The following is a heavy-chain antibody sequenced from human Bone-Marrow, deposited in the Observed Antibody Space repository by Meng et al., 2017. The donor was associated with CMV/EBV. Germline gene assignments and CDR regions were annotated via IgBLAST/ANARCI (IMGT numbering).Heavy chain of an antibody. CDR1: GFTFSSYS. CDR2: ISSSSSYI. J-gene: IGHJ4*02. V-gene: IGHV3-21*01. CDR3: ARGNSYAHIFDY. Sequence: ETLSLTCAASGFTFSSYSMNWVRQAPGKGLEWVSSISSSSSYIYFADSVKGRFTISRDNAKNSLYLQMNSLRAEDTAVYYCARGNSYAHIFDYWGQGTLVTVSS. D-gene: IGHD5-18*01.